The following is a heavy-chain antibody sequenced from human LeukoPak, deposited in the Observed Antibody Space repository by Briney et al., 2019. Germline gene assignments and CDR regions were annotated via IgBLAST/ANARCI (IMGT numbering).Heavy chain of an antibody. CDR2: ISSSSTI. V-gene: IGHV3-48*01. CDR1: GFTFSSYS. D-gene: IGHD3-3*01. Sequence: GGSLRLSCAASGFTFSSYSMNWVRQAPGKGLEWVSYISSSSTIYYADSVKGRFTISRDNAKNSLYLQMNSLRGEDTAVYYCARMSPRTIFGVVSGYYYGMDVWGQGTTVTVSS. CDR3: ARMSPRTIFGVVSGYYYGMDV. J-gene: IGHJ6*02.